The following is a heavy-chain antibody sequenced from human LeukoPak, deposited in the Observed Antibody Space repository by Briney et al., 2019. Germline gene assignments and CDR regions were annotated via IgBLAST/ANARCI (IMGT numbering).Heavy chain of an antibody. V-gene: IGHV1-18*01. CDR1: GFTFTSYG. D-gene: IGHD6-13*01. Sequence: ASVKVSCXASGFTFTSYGISWVRQAPGQGLEWMGWISAYNGNANYAQKFQGRVTMTTDTATSTAYMELRSLRSDDTAVYNCARNSGAESGSLYFDYWGQGTLVTVSS. CDR2: ISAYNGNA. J-gene: IGHJ4*02. CDR3: ARNSGAESGSLYFDY.